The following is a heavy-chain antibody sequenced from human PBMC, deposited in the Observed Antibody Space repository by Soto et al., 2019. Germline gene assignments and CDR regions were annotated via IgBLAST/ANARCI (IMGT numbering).Heavy chain of an antibody. V-gene: IGHV1-69*08. CDR2: IIPILGIA. J-gene: IGHJ3*02. CDR1: GGTFSSYT. D-gene: IGHD4-17*01. Sequence: QVQLVQSGAEVKKPGSSVKVSCKASGGTFSSYTNSWVRQAPGQGLEWMGRIIPILGIANYAQKFQGRVTITADKSTSTAYMELSSLRSEDTAVYYCARDPDYGDYVRDAFDIWGQGTMVTVSS. CDR3: ARDPDYGDYVRDAFDI.